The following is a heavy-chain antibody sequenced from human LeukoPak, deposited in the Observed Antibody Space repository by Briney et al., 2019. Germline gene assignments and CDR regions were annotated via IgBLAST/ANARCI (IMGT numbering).Heavy chain of an antibody. CDR2: ISSSGSTI. V-gene: IGHV3-48*03. J-gene: IGHJ6*04. CDR3: AELGITMIGGV. D-gene: IGHD3-10*02. CDR1: GFTFSRYA. Sequence: GGALRLSCAASGFTFSRYAMSWVRQAPGKGLEWVSYISSSGSTIYYADSVKGRFTISRDNAKNSLYLQMNSLRAEDTAVYYCAELGITMIGGVWGKGTTVTISS.